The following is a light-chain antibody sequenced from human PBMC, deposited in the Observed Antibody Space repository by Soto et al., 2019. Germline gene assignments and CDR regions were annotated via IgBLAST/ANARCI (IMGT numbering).Light chain of an antibody. CDR1: SSDVGGYNY. J-gene: IGLJ3*02. V-gene: IGLV2-14*01. CDR3: VLYMPSGILV. CDR2: EVD. Sequence: QSALTQPASVSGSPGQSIAISCIGTSSDVGGYNYVSWYQQHPGKAPKLMIYEVDSRPSGVSNRFSGSILGNKAALTITGAQADDESSYYCVLYMPSGILVFGGGTKVTVL.